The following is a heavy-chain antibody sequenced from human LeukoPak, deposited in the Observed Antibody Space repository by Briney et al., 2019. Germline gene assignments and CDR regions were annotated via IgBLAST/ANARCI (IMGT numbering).Heavy chain of an antibody. CDR1: GGSISSYY. J-gene: IGHJ4*02. V-gene: IGHV4-59*01. Sequence: KTSETLSLTCTVSGGSISSYYWSWIRQPPGKGLEWIGYIYYSGSTNYNPSLKSRVTISVDTSKNQFSLKLSSVTAADTAVYYCARGVRDYSNPKLVASWYYFDYWGQGTLVTVSS. CDR3: ARGVRDYSNPKLVASWYYFDY. CDR2: IYYSGST. D-gene: IGHD4-11*01.